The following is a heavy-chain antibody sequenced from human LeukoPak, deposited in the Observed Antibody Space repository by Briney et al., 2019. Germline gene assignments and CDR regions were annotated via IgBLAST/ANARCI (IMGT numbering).Heavy chain of an antibody. D-gene: IGHD5-18*01. V-gene: IGHV4-59*01. CDR2: IYYSGST. J-gene: IGHJ4*02. CDR3: ARDLFSYGHRGDFDY. Sequence: PSETLPLTCSVSGGSISSYYWSWIRQPPGKGLEWIGYIYYSGSTNYNPSLKSRVTISVDTSKIQFSLELSSETAADAAVYYCARDLFSYGHRGDFDYWGQGTLVTVSS. CDR1: GGSISSYY.